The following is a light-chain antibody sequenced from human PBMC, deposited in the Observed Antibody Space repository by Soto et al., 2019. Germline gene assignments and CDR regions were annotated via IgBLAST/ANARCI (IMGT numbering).Light chain of an antibody. CDR1: QGFGTN. Sequence: EILMTQSPATLSVSPGERATFPSRASQGFGTNLAWYRQSPAQAPRLLIYGASTRATGIPARFSGSGSGTEFTLTISSLQSEDFAVYYCQQYNDWPPWTFGQGTKVEIK. CDR2: GAS. CDR3: QQYNDWPPWT. J-gene: IGKJ1*01. V-gene: IGKV3-15*01.